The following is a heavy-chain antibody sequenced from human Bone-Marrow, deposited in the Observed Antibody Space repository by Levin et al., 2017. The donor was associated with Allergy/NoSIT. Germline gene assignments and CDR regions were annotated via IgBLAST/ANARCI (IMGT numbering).Heavy chain of an antibody. J-gene: IGHJ4*02. CDR3: AKEAVTGGFDY. D-gene: IGHD2-21*02. Sequence: PGGSLRLSCAASGFIFSNFGMHWVRQAPGKGLEWVALISSDVKKTYYADSVKGRFNISRDNSKNSVYLQMNSLRAEDTAVYYCAKEAVTGGFDYWGQGTLVTVSS. CDR2: ISSDVKKT. CDR1: GFIFSNFG. V-gene: IGHV3-30*18.